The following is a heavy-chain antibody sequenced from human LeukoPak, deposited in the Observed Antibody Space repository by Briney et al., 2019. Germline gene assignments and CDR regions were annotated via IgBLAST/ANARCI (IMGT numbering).Heavy chain of an antibody. D-gene: IGHD4-17*01. CDR3: ARVYGDYPYWYFDL. J-gene: IGHJ2*01. CDR1: GFTFSSSA. CDR2: ISSTSSTI. Sequence: GGPLRLSCTASGFTFSSSAMNWVRHIPGKRLEWLSYISSTSSTIYYADSVKGRFTVSRDNAKNSLYLQMNSLRAEDTAVYYCARVYGDYPYWYFDLWGRGTLVTVSS. V-gene: IGHV3-48*01.